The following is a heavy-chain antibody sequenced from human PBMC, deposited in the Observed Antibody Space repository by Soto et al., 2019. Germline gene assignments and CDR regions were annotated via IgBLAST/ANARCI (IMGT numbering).Heavy chain of an antibody. J-gene: IGHJ6*02. CDR3: TAQTVTTPVYYVGADV. V-gene: IGHV1-58*01. Sequence: GASVKVSCKSFGFTSSRSAVLWVRQARGQRLEWIGWVVVGSGYTNYAQKFQERVTITTDMPTSTVYMELSSLRSDETGVYYCTAQTVTTPVYYVGADVWGQGTSVPV. CDR2: VVVGSGYT. CDR1: GFTSSRSA. D-gene: IGHD3-10*02.